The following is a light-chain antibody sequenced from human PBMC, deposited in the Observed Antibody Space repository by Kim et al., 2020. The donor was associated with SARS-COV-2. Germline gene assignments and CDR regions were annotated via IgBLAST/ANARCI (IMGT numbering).Light chain of an antibody. CDR3: QSADGSGTYV. V-gene: IGLV3-25*03. Sequence: VSQGQTARITCSGDALPEKQTYWYQQKSGQAPLLLIYKDSERPSGIPGRFSGSSSGTTVTLTISGVQAEDDADYYCQSADGSGTYVFGTGTKDTVL. CDR2: KDS. J-gene: IGLJ1*01. CDR1: ALPEKQ.